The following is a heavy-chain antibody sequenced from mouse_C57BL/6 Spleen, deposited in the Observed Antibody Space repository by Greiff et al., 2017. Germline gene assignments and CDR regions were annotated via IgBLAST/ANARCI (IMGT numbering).Heavy chain of an antibody. J-gene: IGHJ3*01. CDR2: IDPSDSYT. Sequence: QVQLQQPGAELVRPGTSVKLSCKASGYTFTNYWMHWVKQRPGQGLAWIGVIDPSDSYTNYNQKFKGKATLTVDTSSSTAYMQLSSLTSEDSAVYDCAREAIATRGWFAYWGQGTLVTVSA. CDR3: AREAIATRGWFAY. CDR1: GYTFTNYW. V-gene: IGHV1-59*01.